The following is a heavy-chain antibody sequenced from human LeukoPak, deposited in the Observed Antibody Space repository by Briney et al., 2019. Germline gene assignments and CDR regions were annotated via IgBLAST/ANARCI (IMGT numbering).Heavy chain of an antibody. J-gene: IGHJ4*02. V-gene: IGHV1-2*02. CDR2: INPNSGGT. D-gene: IGHD3-22*01. CDR1: GYTLTGYY. Sequence: ASVNVSCKASGYTLTGYYLHWVRQAPGQGLEWMGWINPNSGGTNYVQKFQGRVTMTRDTSISTAYMELSRLRSDDTAVYYCASCYYDSRGYCYFDYWGQGTLVTVSS. CDR3: ASCYYDSRGYCYFDY.